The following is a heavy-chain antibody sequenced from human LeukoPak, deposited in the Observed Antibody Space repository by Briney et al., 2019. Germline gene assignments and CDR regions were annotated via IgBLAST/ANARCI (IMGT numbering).Heavy chain of an antibody. CDR1: GFTVSSNY. Sequence: PGGSLRLSCAASGFTVSSNYMSWVRQAPGKGLEWVSVISGTGGSTYYADSVKGRFTISRDNSKNTLYLQMNSLRAEDTAVYYCAKDRYHYDNSGHLLDYWGQGTLVKVSS. J-gene: IGHJ4*02. CDR3: AKDRYHYDNSGHLLDY. CDR2: ISGTGGST. V-gene: IGHV3-23*01. D-gene: IGHD3-22*01.